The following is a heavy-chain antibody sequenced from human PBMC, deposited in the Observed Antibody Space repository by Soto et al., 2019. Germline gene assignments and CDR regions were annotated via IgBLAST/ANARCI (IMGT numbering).Heavy chain of an antibody. CDR1: GYTFTSYD. CDR3: ARVVSSARYYYYMDV. D-gene: IGHD6-6*01. V-gene: IGHV1-8*01. CDR2: MNPNSGNT. J-gene: IGHJ6*03. Sequence: ASVKVSCKASGYTFTSYDINWVRQATGQGLEWMGWMNPNSGNTGYAQKFQGRVTMTRNTSISTAYMELSSLRSEDTAVYYCARVVSSARYYYYMDVWGKGTTVTVSS.